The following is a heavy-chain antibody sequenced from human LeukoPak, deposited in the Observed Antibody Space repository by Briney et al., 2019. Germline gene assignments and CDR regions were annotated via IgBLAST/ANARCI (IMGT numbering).Heavy chain of an antibody. D-gene: IGHD3-10*01. CDR3: ARGSYGSGSYYGY. Sequence: GGSLRLSCAASGFTFSSYWVSWVRQAPGKGLEWVANIKQDGSEKYYVDSVKGRFTISRDNAKNSLYLQMNSLRAEDTAVYYCARGSYGSGSYYGYWGQGTLVTVSS. J-gene: IGHJ4*02. CDR2: IKQDGSEK. V-gene: IGHV3-7*01. CDR1: GFTFSSYW.